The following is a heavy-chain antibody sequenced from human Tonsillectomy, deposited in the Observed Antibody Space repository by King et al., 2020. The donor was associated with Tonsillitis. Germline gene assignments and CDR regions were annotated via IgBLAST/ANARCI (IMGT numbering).Heavy chain of an antibody. J-gene: IGHJ4*02. CDR1: GYTFTSYG. Sequence: QLVQSGAEVKKPGASVKVYCKASGYTFTSYGISWVRQAPGQGIEWMGWIRAYNGNTNYAQKLQGRVTMTTDTSTSTAYMELRSLRSDDTAVYYCARLVVRGVIGPTIDYWGQGTLVTVSS. CDR2: IRAYNGNT. D-gene: IGHD3-10*01. CDR3: ARLVVRGVIGPTIDY. V-gene: IGHV1-18*01.